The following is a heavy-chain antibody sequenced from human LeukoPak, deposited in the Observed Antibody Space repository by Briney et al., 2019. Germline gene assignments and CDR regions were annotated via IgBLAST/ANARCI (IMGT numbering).Heavy chain of an antibody. CDR1: GFTFSSYA. D-gene: IGHD6-6*01. CDR3: AKGLISSSSIKDAFDI. J-gene: IGHJ3*02. Sequence: GGSLRLSCAASGFTFSSYAMHWVRQAPGKGLEWVAVISYDGSNKYYADSVKGRFTISRDNSKNTLYLQMNSLRAEDTAVHYCAKGLISSSSIKDAFDIWGQGTMVTVSS. V-gene: IGHV3-30*04. CDR2: ISYDGSNK.